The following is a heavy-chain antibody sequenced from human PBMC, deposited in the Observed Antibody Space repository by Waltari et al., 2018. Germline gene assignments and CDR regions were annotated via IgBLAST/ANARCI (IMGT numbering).Heavy chain of an antibody. V-gene: IGHV3-43*01. CDR2: ISWDGCST. CDR3: AKDRDDLFDY. Sequence: EVQLVESGGVVVQPGGSLRLSCAASGFTFDDYTMHWVRQAPGEGLDGVSLISWDGCSTYYADSVKCRFTISRDNSKNSLYLQMNSLRTEDTAFYYCAKDRDDLFDYWGQGTLVTVSS. CDR1: GFTFDDYT. D-gene: IGHD2-21*02. J-gene: IGHJ4*02.